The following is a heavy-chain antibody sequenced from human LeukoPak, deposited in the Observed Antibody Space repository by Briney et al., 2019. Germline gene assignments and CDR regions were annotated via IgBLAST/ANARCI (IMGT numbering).Heavy chain of an antibody. CDR2: IKSDGSGT. D-gene: IGHD6-19*01. Sequence: PGGSLRLSCAASGFTLSSYWLHWVRQAPGKGLVWVSRIKSDGSGTSYADSVKGRFTISRDNAKNTLYLQMNSLRAEDTAVYYCARGSDSSGWYSSFDYWGQGTLVTVSS. J-gene: IGHJ4*02. CDR3: ARGSDSSGWYSSFDY. V-gene: IGHV3-74*01. CDR1: GFTLSSYW.